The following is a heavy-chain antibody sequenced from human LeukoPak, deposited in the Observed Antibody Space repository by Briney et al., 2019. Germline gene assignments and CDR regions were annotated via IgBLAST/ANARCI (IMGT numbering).Heavy chain of an antibody. D-gene: IGHD5-24*01. CDR3: AREGDGYKKFDY. CDR1: ACTFTSYY. Sequence: ASVKVSCKASACTFTSYYIHWVRQAPGQGLEWLGLINPTDDSTSYAQKFRGRVTVTRDTSTSTVYMELSSLRSEDTAVYYCAREGDGYKKFDYWAQGILVTVSS. V-gene: IGHV1-46*01. CDR2: INPTDDST. J-gene: IGHJ4*02.